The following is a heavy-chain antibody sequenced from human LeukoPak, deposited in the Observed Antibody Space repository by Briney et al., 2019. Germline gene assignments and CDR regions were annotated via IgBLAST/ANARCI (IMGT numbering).Heavy chain of an antibody. Sequence: ASVEVSCKASGYTFTGYYMYWVRQAPGQGLEWMGWINPNSGGTNYAQKFQGRVTMTRDTSISTAYMELSRLRSDDTAVYYCARGDDIVVVPAAIGYWGQGTLVTVSS. V-gene: IGHV1-2*02. J-gene: IGHJ4*02. CDR1: GYTFTGYY. D-gene: IGHD2-2*01. CDR3: ARGDDIVVVPAAIGY. CDR2: INPNSGGT.